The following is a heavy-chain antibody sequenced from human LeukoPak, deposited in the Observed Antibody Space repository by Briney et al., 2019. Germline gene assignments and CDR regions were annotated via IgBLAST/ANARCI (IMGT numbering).Heavy chain of an antibody. CDR2: INSDGSST. Sequence: GGSLRLSCAASGFTFSSYWMHWVRQAPGKGLVWVSRINSDGSSTSYADSVKGRFTISRDNAKNTLYLQMNSLRAEDTAVYYCARARITMVRGVPYFDYWGQGTLVTVSS. J-gene: IGHJ4*02. CDR1: GFTFSSYW. D-gene: IGHD3-10*01. CDR3: ARARITMVRGVPYFDY. V-gene: IGHV3-74*01.